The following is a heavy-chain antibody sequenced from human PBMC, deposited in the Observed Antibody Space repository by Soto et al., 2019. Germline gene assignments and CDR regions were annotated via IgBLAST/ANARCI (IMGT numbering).Heavy chain of an antibody. V-gene: IGHV4-39*01. CDR1: GGSISSSSYY. CDR3: ARHRPPSWIDDYFDY. CDR2: IYYSGST. J-gene: IGHJ4*02. Sequence: SETLSLTCTVSGGSISSSSYYWGWIRQPPGKGLEWIGSIYYSGSTYYNPSLKSRVTISVDTSKNQFSLKLSSVTAADTAVYYRARHRPPSWIDDYFDYWGQGTLVTVSS. D-gene: IGHD5-12*01.